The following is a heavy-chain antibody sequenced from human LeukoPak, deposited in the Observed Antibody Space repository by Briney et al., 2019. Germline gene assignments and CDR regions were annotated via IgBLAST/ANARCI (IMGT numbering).Heavy chain of an antibody. J-gene: IGHJ4*02. D-gene: IGHD4-17*01. V-gene: IGHV3-21*01. CDR2: ISSSSSYI. CDR3: ARSYGDYDGPDY. CDR1: GFTFSSYS. Sequence: GGSLRLSCAASGFTFSSYSMNWVRQAPGKGLEWVSPISSSSSYIYYADSVKGRFTISRDNAKNSLYLQMNSLRAEDTAVYYCARSYGDYDGPDYWGQGTLVTVSS.